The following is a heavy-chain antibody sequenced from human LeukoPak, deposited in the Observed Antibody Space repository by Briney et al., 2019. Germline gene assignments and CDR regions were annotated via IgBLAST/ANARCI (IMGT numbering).Heavy chain of an antibody. D-gene: IGHD3-10*01. Sequence: GGSLRLSCAASGFTLSSYWMHWVRQAPGKGLVWVSRINSDGSNTYYADSVKGRFSISRDNAKNTLYLQMNSLRAEDTAVYYCARGYGDWFDPWGQGTLVTVSS. CDR2: INSDGSNT. J-gene: IGHJ5*02. V-gene: IGHV3-74*01. CDR3: ARGYGDWFDP. CDR1: GFTLSSYW.